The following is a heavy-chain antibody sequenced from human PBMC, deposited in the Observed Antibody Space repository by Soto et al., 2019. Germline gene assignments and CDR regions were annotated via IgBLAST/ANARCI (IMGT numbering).Heavy chain of an antibody. CDR2: ICLGGTT. D-gene: IGHD6-19*01. J-gene: IGHJ5*02. CDR3: ARGVCIAVAGKTWFNP. V-gene: IGHV4-61*01. CDR1: VRSFSSGSYC. Sequence: PSETLSLTCTVSVRSFSSGSYCWGWLLQPPGKGLEWFGHICLGGTTNYDPWLESRVTISVHTSKTQFSLKLSYVTAADTAVYCWARGVCIAVAGKTWFNPGAKETLVTAPQ.